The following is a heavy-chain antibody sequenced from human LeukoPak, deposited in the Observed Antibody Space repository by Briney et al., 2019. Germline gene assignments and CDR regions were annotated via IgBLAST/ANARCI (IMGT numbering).Heavy chain of an antibody. CDR2: ISGSGGST. D-gene: IGHD2-15*01. V-gene: IGHV3-23*01. CDR3: AKQLGYCSDGSCYFPY. CDR1: GFTFRSFA. J-gene: IGHJ4*02. Sequence: GGSLRLSCAASGFTFRSFAMNWVRQAPGKGLERVSTISGSGGSTYYSDSVKGRFTISRDNSKSTLCLQMNSLRAEDTAVYYCAKQLGYCSDGSCYFPYWGQGTLVTVSS.